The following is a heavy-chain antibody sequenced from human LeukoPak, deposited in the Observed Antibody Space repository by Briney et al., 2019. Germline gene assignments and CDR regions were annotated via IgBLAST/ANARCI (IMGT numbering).Heavy chain of an antibody. V-gene: IGHV4-61*02. CDR1: GGSVSSGDYY. CDR2: IYTSGST. Sequence: SQTLSLTCTVSGGSVSSGDYYWTWIRQPAGKGLEWIGRIYTSGSTSYSPSLNSRVTISLDTSKNQFSLRLSSVTAADTAVYYCARGGELLNYLGQGTLVTVSS. CDR3: ARGGELLNY. D-gene: IGHD1-7*01. J-gene: IGHJ4*02.